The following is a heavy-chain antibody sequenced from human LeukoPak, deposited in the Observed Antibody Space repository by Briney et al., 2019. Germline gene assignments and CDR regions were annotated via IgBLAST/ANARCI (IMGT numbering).Heavy chain of an antibody. V-gene: IGHV3-21*01. CDR1: GFTFSSYW. J-gene: IGHJ4*02. CDR3: ARAPATVVTPPDS. Sequence: PGGSLRLSCAASGFTFSSYWMSWVRQAPGKGLEWVSSISSSSTYIYYADSVRGRFTISRDNAKNSLYLQMNSLRAEDTAVYYCARAPATVVTPPDSWGQGTLVSVSS. CDR2: ISSSSTYI. D-gene: IGHD4-23*01.